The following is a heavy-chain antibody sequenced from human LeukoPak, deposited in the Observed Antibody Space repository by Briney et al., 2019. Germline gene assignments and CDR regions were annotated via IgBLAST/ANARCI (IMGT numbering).Heavy chain of an antibody. V-gene: IGHV2-5*02. J-gene: IGHJ5*02. CDR3: ARYCSGGSCYWGYWFDP. Sequence: SGPTLVNPTQTLTLTCTFSRFSLSTSGVGVGWIRQPPGKALEWLALIYWDDDKRYSPSLKSRLTITKDTSKNQVVLTMTNMDPVDTATYYCARYCSGGSCYWGYWFDPWGQGTLVTVSS. CDR1: RFSLSTSGVG. D-gene: IGHD2-15*01. CDR2: IYWDDDK.